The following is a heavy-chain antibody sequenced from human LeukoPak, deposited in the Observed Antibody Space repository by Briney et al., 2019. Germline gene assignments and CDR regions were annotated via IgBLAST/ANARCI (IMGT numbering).Heavy chain of an antibody. D-gene: IGHD6-19*01. CDR1: GGSISSYY. Sequence: SETLSLTCTVSGGSISSYYWSWIRQPPGEGLEWIGYIYYSGSTSYNPSLKSRVTISVDTSKNQFSLKLRSVTAADTAVYYCARGAVPGKMNWFDPWGQGTLVTVSS. CDR2: IYYSGST. J-gene: IGHJ5*02. V-gene: IGHV4-59*01. CDR3: ARGAVPGKMNWFDP.